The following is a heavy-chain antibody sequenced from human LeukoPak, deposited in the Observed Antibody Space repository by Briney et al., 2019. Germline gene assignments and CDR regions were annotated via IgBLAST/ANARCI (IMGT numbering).Heavy chain of an antibody. CDR3: ARQDSGSSPYYYYHGMDV. CDR2: ISRSGSNT. J-gene: IGHJ6*02. V-gene: IGHV3-11*01. Sequence: GGSLRLSCAASGFTFSYYYMSWIRRAPGKGLEWVSYISRSGSNTYYADSVKGRFTISRDNSDNSLYLQMNSLRVEDTAVYYCARQDSGSSPYYYYHGMDVWGQGTTVTVSS. D-gene: IGHD1-26*01. CDR1: GFTFSYYY.